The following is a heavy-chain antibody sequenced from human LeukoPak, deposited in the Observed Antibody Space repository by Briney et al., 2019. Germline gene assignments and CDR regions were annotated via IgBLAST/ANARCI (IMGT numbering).Heavy chain of an antibody. CDR2: MNPNSGNT. CDR1: GGTFSSYA. CDR3: ARGSGYVFDY. Sequence: ASVKVSCKASGGTFSSYAISWVRQAPGQGLEWMGWMNPNSGNTGYAQKFQGRVTMTRNTSISTAYMELSSLRSEDTAVYYCARGSGYVFDYWGQGTLVTVFS. D-gene: IGHD3-9*01. J-gene: IGHJ4*02. V-gene: IGHV1-8*02.